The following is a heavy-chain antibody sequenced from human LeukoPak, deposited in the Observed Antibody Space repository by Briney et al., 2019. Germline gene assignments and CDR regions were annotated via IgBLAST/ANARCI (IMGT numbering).Heavy chain of an antibody. J-gene: IGHJ4*02. D-gene: IGHD3-10*01. CDR2: ISVYNGHT. V-gene: IGHV1-18*01. Sequence: ASVKVSCKASGYTFTSNSISWVRQAPGQGLEWMGWISVYNGHTEYSPKFQGRVTMTTDTSTAYVELGSLRADDTAVYFCARQAGLWFGNFDYWGQGTLVTVSS. CDR1: GYTFTSNS. CDR3: ARQAGLWFGNFDY.